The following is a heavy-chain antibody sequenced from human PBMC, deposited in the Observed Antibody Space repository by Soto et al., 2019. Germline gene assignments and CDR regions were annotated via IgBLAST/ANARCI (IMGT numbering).Heavy chain of an antibody. CDR1: GFTFTRYS. Sequence: GSLRLSCAASGFTFTRYSMNWVRQAPGKGLEWVSSISSTTHYIYYADSMRGRFTISRDNAKNAVYLEMNSLRAEDTAVYYCARESEDLTSNFDYWGQGTLVTVSS. CDR2: ISSTTHYI. V-gene: IGHV3-21*06. CDR3: ARESEDLTSNFDY. J-gene: IGHJ4*02.